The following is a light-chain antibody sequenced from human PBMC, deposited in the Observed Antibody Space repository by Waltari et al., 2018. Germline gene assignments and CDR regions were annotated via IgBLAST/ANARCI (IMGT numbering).Light chain of an antibody. J-gene: IGLJ3*02. CDR2: EVS. V-gene: IGLV2-23*02. Sequence: QSALTQPASVSGSPGQSITISCTGTRSDVGTYNLVSWYQQHPGKAPKLILYEVSKRPSGVSNRFSCSKSGNTASLTISGLQAEDETDYYCCSYAGSSTWVFGGGTKLTVL. CDR1: RSDVGTYNL. CDR3: CSYAGSSTWV.